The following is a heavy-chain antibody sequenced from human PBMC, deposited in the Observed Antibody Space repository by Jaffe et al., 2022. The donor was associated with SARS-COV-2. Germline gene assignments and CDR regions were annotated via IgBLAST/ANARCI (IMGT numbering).Heavy chain of an antibody. V-gene: IGHV3-48*02. J-gene: IGHJ6*02. D-gene: IGHD5-12*01. CDR2: ISSSSSTI. Sequence: EVQLVESGGGLVQPGGSLRLSCAASGFTFSSYSMNWVRQAPGKGLEWVSYISSSSSTIYYADSVKGRFTISRDNAKNSLYLQMNSLRDEDTAVYYCARDGVGDGYNYPQGFRTTLNYYYGMDVWGQGTTVTVSS. CDR3: ARDGVGDGYNYPQGFRTTLNYYYGMDV. CDR1: GFTFSSYS.